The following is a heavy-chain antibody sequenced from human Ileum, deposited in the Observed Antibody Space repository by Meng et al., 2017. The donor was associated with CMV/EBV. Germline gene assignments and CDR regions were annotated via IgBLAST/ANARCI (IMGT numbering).Heavy chain of an antibody. CDR2: TYSGRSN. V-gene: IGHV4-61*01. J-gene: IGHJ5*02. Sequence: CSVSGDVVSSDTYHWSFIRQPPGKGLEWIGHTYSGRSNTYNPSLKSRVTISLDSSKNQFSLKLDSVTAADTAVYYCVTFIVGNGGRGSWGQGTLVTVSS. CDR3: VTFIVGNGGRGS. CDR1: GDVVSSDTYH. D-gene: IGHD2-8*01.